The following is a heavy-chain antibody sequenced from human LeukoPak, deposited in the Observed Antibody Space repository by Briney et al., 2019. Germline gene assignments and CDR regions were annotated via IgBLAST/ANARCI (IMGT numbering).Heavy chain of an antibody. CDR3: ASGWVSGSYYLENFDY. D-gene: IGHD1-26*01. Sequence: ASVKVSCKASGYTFTSYAISWVRQAPGQGLEWMGGIIPIFGTANYAQKFQGRVTITADESTSTAYMELSSLRSEDTAVYYCASGWVSGSYYLENFDYWGQGTLVTVSS. J-gene: IGHJ4*02. V-gene: IGHV1-69*13. CDR2: IIPIFGTA. CDR1: GYTFTSYA.